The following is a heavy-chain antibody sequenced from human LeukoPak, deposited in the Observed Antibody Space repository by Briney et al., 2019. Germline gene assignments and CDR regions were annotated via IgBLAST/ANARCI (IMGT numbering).Heavy chain of an antibody. D-gene: IGHD1-26*01. CDR3: AREIGGGLHYFHS. V-gene: IGHV3-53*01. J-gene: IGHJ4*02. CDR1: GFTVSSSF. Sequence: GGSLRLSCVGSGFTVSSSFMSWVRRAPGKGLEWVSNLYNDAFDSATHYADSVKGRFTISRDNSQNTLYLQMNSLRAEDAAMYYCAREIGGGLHYFHSWGQGTPVTVSS. CDR2: LYNDAFDSAT.